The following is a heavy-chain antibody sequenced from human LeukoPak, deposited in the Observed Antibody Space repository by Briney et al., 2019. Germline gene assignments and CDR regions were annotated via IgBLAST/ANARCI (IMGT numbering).Heavy chain of an antibody. V-gene: IGHV1-18*01. CDR3: ARDGGGYYDFWSGYYNYWFDP. Sequence: GASVKVSCKASGYTFTSYGISWVRQAPGQGLEWMGWISAYNGNTNYAQKLQGRVTMTTDTSTSTAYMELRSLRSDDTAVYYCARDGGGYYDFWSGYYNYWFDPWGQGTLVTASS. CDR2: ISAYNGNT. CDR1: GYTFTSYG. J-gene: IGHJ5*02. D-gene: IGHD3-3*01.